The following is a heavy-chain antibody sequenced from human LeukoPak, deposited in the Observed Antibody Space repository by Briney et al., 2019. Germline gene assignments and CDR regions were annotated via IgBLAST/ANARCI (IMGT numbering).Heavy chain of an antibody. J-gene: IGHJ4*02. V-gene: IGHV3-13*01. D-gene: IGHD3-22*01. CDR2: IGAAGDT. CDR1: GFTFSSYD. Sequence: GGSLRLSCAASGFTFSSYDMHWVRQATGKGLEWVSAIGAAGDTYYPGSVKGRFTISRDNSKTTLYLQMNSLRAEDTAVYYCARDRQYYYDSNSYVDFWGQGTLVTVSS. CDR3: ARDRQYYYDSNSYVDF.